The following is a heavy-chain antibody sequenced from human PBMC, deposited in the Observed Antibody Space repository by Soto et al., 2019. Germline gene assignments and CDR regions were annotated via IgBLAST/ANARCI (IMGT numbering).Heavy chain of an antibody. D-gene: IGHD5-12*01. CDR3: ARLWLRLRYYYYGMDV. CDR1: GGSISSNNYY. J-gene: IGHJ6*02. V-gene: IGHV4-39*07. CDR2: IYYSGST. Sequence: SETLSLTCTVSGGSISSNNYYWGWIRQPPGKGLEWIGSIYYSGSTNYNPSLKSRVTISVDTSKNQFSLKLSSVTAADTAVYYCARLWLRLRYYYYGMDVWGQGTTVTVSS.